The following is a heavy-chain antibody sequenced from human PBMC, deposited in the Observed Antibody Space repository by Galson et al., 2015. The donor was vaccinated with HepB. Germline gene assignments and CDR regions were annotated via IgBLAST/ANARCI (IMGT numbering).Heavy chain of an antibody. CDR3: AGGHDTSGYFQAADY. CDR2: ISYGGSNK. V-gene: IGHV3-30-3*01. D-gene: IGHD3-22*01. J-gene: IGHJ4*02. CDR1: GFIFSTYT. Sequence: SLRLSCAASGFIFSTYTVHWVRQAPGKGLEWVAVISYGGSNKYYASSVKGRFTISRDNSKNTLYLQMNGLRLDDTAVYYCAGGHDTSGYFQAADYWGQGTLVTVSS.